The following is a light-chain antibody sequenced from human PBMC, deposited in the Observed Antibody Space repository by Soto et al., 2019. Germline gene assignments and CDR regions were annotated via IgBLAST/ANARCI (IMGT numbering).Light chain of an antibody. CDR2: EVN. V-gene: IGLV2-18*01. CDR3: SLYISGSTYV. CDR1: SSDVGNYNR. Sequence: QSALTQPASVSGSPGQSITISCTGTSSDVGNYNRLSWYQQPPGTAPKLIMYEVNTRPSGVPDRFSGSKSGSTASLTISGLQAEDEADYYCSLYISGSTYVFGTGTKVTVL. J-gene: IGLJ1*01.